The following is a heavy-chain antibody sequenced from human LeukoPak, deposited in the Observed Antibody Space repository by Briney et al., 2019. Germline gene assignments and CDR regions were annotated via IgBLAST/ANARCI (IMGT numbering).Heavy chain of an antibody. CDR1: GFTFSSYA. D-gene: IGHD3-10*01. CDR2: ISGSGGST. CDR3: AKVLRGSGSYYLGFDY. Sequence: GGSLRLSCAASGFTFSSYARRWVRQAPGKGLEWVSAISGSGGSTYYADFVKGRFTISRDNSKNTLYLQMNSLRAEDTAVYYCAKVLRGSGSYYLGFDYWGQGTLVTVSS. V-gene: IGHV3-23*01. J-gene: IGHJ4*02.